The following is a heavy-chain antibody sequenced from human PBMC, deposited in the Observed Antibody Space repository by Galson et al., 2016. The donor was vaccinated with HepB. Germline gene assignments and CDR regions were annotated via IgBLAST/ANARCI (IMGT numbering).Heavy chain of an antibody. V-gene: IGHV4-39*01. CDR1: GGSITGSSYY. CDR2: IYYSGST. CDR3: ARIGYGDDWAGIMDV. J-gene: IGHJ6*02. D-gene: IGHD4-17*01. Sequence: SETLSLTCTVSGGSITGSSYYWGWIRQPPGKGLELIGSIYYSGSTYYNPSLKSRVTISVDASKNQFSLKLSSVTAADTAVYYCARIGYGDDWAGIMDVWGQGTAVTVSS.